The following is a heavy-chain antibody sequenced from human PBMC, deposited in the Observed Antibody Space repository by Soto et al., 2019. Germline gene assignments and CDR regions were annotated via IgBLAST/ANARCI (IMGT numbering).Heavy chain of an antibody. Sequence: ASVKVSCKASGGTFSSYAISWVRQAPGQGLEWMGGIIPIFGTANYAQKFQGRVTITADESTSTAYMELSSLRSEDTAVYYCASSKVVVTATPYYFDYWGQGTLVTVSS. J-gene: IGHJ4*02. CDR3: ASSKVVVTATPYYFDY. V-gene: IGHV1-69*13. D-gene: IGHD2-21*02. CDR1: GGTFSSYA. CDR2: IIPIFGTA.